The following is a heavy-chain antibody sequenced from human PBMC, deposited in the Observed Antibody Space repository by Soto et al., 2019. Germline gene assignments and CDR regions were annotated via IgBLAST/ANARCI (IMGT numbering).Heavy chain of an antibody. CDR2: INHRGRT. J-gene: IGHJ3*02. Sequence: PETLSLTCAVYGGSFSGYYWSWIRQPPGKGLEWIAEINHRGRTNYNPSLKSRVTISVDTSKNQFSLKLSSVTAADTALYYCARLRDVWSGYYYKAFDIWGQGTMVTVSS. D-gene: IGHD3-3*01. CDR1: GGSFSGYY. V-gene: IGHV4-34*01. CDR3: ARLRDVWSGYYYKAFDI.